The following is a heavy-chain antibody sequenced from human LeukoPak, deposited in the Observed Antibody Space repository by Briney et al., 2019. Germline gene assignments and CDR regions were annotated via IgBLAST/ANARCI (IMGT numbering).Heavy chain of an antibody. D-gene: IGHD1-1*01. CDR2: MSPNSGST. Sequence: AAVKVSCKASGYTFTSYDINWVRQASAQGLAWMGWMSPNSGSTGYAQQFQGRVTMTRNTSISTAYMELSSLRSEDTAVYYCSTSFDWYFDRWGRGSLVTDSS. V-gene: IGHV1-8*01. J-gene: IGHJ2*01. CDR1: GYTFTSYD. CDR3: STSFDWYFDR.